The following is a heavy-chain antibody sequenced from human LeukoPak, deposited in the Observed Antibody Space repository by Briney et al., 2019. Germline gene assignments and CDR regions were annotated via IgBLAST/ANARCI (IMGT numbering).Heavy chain of an antibody. V-gene: IGHV4-34*01. J-gene: IGHJ4*02. CDR2: INHSGST. Sequence: SETLSLTCAVYGGSFSGYYWSWIRQPPGKGLECIGEINHSGSTNYNPSLKSRVTISVDTSKNQFSLKLSSVTAADTAVYYCARARIRFLVDYWGQGTLVTVSS. D-gene: IGHD3-3*01. CDR3: ARARIRFLVDY. CDR1: GGSFSGYY.